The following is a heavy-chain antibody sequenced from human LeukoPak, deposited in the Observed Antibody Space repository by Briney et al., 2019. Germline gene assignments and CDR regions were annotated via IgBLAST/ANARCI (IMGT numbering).Heavy chain of an antibody. V-gene: IGHV4-34*01. CDR2: INHSGST. D-gene: IGHD3-10*01. CDR1: GGSFSGYY. Sequence: PSETLSLTCAVYGGSFSGYYWSWIRQPPGKGLEWIGEINHSGSTNYNPSLKSRVTISVDTSKNQFSLKLSSVTAADTAVYYCARVGADGSGFLFEYWGQGTLVTVSS. CDR3: ARVGADGSGFLFEY. J-gene: IGHJ4*02.